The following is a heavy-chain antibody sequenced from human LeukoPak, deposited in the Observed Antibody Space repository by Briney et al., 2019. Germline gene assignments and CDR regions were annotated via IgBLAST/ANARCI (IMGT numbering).Heavy chain of an antibody. CDR2: IYYSGST. Sequence: SETLSLTCTVSGGSISSYYWSWIRQPPGKGLEWIGYIYYSGSTSYNPSLKSRVTISVDTSKKQFSLKLSSVTAADTAVYYCARDRTNWFDPWGQGTLVTVSS. CDR3: ARDRTNWFDP. CDR1: GGSISSYY. V-gene: IGHV4-59*01. J-gene: IGHJ5*02.